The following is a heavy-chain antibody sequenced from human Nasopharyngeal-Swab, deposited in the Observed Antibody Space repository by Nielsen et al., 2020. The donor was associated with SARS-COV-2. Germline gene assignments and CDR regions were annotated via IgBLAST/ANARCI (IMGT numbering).Heavy chain of an antibody. J-gene: IGHJ5*02. CDR2: IIPILGIA. D-gene: IGHD2-15*01. Sequence: SVNVSCKASGGTFSSYAISWVRQAPGQGLEWMGRIIPILGIANYAQKFQGRVTITADKSTSTAYMELSSLRSEDTAVYYCARVVVGDTEGWFDPWGQGTLVTVSS. V-gene: IGHV1-69*04. CDR3: ARVVVGDTEGWFDP. CDR1: GGTFSSYA.